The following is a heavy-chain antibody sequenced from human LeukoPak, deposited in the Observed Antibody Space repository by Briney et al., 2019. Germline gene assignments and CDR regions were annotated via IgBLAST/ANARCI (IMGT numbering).Heavy chain of an antibody. CDR2: ISGSGGST. V-gene: IGHV3-23*01. Sequence: GGSLRLSCAASGFTFSNNWMTWVRQAPGRGLEWVSAISGSGGSTYYADSVKGRFTISRDNSKNTLYLQMNSLRAEDTAVYYCAARPPGYCSGGSCLGGWFDPWGQGTLVTVSS. CDR3: AARPPGYCSGGSCLGGWFDP. J-gene: IGHJ5*02. D-gene: IGHD2-15*01. CDR1: GFTFSNNW.